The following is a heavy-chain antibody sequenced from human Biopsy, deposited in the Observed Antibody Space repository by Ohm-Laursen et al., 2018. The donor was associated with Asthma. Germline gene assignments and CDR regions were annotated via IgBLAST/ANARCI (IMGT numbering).Heavy chain of an antibody. CDR2: FDAEDGET. CDR3: ANSVSFAVWDWFDP. CDR1: GSSLTKIS. Sequence: ASVKVSCKASGSSLTKISMHWVRQAPGKGLEWLGGFDAEDGETIYAQGFEGRVTMMEESFTNTAYLELRSLRSEDTAVYYCANSVSFAVWDWFDPWGQGTLVMVSS. J-gene: IGHJ5*02. V-gene: IGHV1-24*01. D-gene: IGHD3-16*01.